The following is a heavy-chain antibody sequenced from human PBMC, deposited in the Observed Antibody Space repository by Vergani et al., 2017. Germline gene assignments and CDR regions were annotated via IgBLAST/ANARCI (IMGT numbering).Heavy chain of an antibody. Sequence: QVQLVESAGGVVQPGGSLRLSCAASGFTFSNFGMHWIRQAPGKGLEWLAYIGKDGINTRYRDAVKGRFTVSRDNSKDILYLQMDSLRSEDTAVYYCAKGVYCSSTSCYEGRGYYYGMGVWGQGTTVTFSS. CDR2: IGKDGINT. CDR1: GFTFSNFG. J-gene: IGHJ6*02. D-gene: IGHD2-2*01. CDR3: AKGVYCSSTSCYEGRGYYYGMGV. V-gene: IGHV3-30*02.